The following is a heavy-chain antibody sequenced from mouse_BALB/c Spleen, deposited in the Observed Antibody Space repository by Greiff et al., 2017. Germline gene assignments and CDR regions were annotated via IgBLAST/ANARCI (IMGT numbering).Heavy chain of an antibody. CDR3: ARGGYDGYAMDY. J-gene: IGHJ4*01. D-gene: IGHD2-2*01. CDR2: ISSGSSTI. Sequence: EVQGVESGGGLVQPGGSRKLSCAASGFTFSSFGMHWVRQAPEKGLEWVAYISSGSSTIYYADTVKGRFTISRDNPKNTLFLQMTSLRSEDTAMYYCARGGYDGYAMDYWGQGTSVTVSS. V-gene: IGHV5-17*02. CDR1: GFTFSSFG.